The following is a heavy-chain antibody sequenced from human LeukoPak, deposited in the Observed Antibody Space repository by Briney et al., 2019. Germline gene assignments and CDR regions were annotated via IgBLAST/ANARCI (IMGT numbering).Heavy chain of an antibody. CDR3: ASPDSGYEDNWFDP. V-gene: IGHV4-34*01. D-gene: IGHD5-12*01. CDR1: GGSFSGYY. Sequence: SETLSLTCAVYGGSFSGYYWSWIRQPPGKGLEWIGEINHSGSTNYNPSLKSRVTISVDTSKNQFSLKLTSVTAADTAVYYCASPDSGYEDNWFDPWGQGTLVTVSS. CDR2: INHSGST. J-gene: IGHJ5*02.